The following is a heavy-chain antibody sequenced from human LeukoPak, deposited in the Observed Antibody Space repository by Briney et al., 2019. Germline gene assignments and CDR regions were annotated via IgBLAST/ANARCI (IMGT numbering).Heavy chain of an antibody. D-gene: IGHD6-13*01. CDR2: ISAYNGNT. V-gene: IGHV1-18*01. CDR3: ARVGVAEQLGYNWFDP. J-gene: IGHJ5*02. Sequence: GASVKVSCKASGYTFTSYGISWVRQAPGQGLEWMGWISAYNGNTNYAQKLQGRVTMTTDTSTSTAYMELRSLRSDDTAVYYCARVGVAEQLGYNWFDPWGQGTLVTVSS. CDR1: GYTFTSYG.